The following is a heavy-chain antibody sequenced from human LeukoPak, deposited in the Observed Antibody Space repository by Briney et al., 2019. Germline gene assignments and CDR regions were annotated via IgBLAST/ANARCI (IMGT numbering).Heavy chain of an antibody. D-gene: IGHD3-22*01. CDR3: ARGPYYDSSGYYYYFDY. Sequence: SETLSLTCAVYGGSFSGYYWSWIRQPPRKGLEWIGEINHSGSTNYNPSLKSRVTISVDTSKNQFSLKLSSVTAADTAVYYCARGPYYDSSGYYYYFDYWGQGTLVTVSS. V-gene: IGHV4-34*01. J-gene: IGHJ4*02. CDR2: INHSGST. CDR1: GGSFSGYY.